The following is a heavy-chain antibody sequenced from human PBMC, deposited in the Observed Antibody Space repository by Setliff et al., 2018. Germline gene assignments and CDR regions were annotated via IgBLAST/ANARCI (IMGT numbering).Heavy chain of an antibody. Sequence: PSETLSLTCTVSGGSISSYYWSWIRQPAGKGLEWIGHTYIGGSANYNPSLKSRVTMSRETSKNQFCLKLNSVTAADMAVYYCAREQWLDPPGYYYMDVWAKGTTVTVSS. D-gene: IGHD6-19*01. V-gene: IGHV4-4*07. CDR3: AREQWLDPPGYYYMDV. CDR1: GGSISSYY. CDR2: TYIGGSA. J-gene: IGHJ6*03.